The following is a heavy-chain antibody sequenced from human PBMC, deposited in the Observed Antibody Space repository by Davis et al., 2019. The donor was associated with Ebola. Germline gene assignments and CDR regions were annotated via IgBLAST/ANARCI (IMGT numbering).Heavy chain of an antibody. V-gene: IGHV4-4*02. D-gene: IGHD3-9*01. Sequence: SETLSLTCAVSGGSISSSNWWSWVRQPPGKGLEWIGEIYHSGSTNYNPSLKSRVTISVDTSKNQFSLKLSSVTAADTAVYYCARGLGYFDWGRYWGQGTMVTVSS. J-gene: IGHJ3*01. CDR2: IYHSGST. CDR1: GGSISSSNW. CDR3: ARGLGYFDWGRY.